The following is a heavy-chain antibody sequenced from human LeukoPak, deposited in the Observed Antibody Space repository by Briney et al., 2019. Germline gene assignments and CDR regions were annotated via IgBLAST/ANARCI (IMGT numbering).Heavy chain of an antibody. CDR2: INPNSGAT. Sequence: ASVKVSCKASGYTFTDYYMHWVRQAPGQGLEWMGWINPNSGATNYVQKFQGRVTMTRDTSISTVYMELSRLRSDDTAIFYCARGRYFGELVGYFDYWGQGTLVTVSS. V-gene: IGHV1-2*02. J-gene: IGHJ4*02. CDR1: GYTFTDYY. CDR3: ARGRYFGELVGYFDY. D-gene: IGHD3-9*01.